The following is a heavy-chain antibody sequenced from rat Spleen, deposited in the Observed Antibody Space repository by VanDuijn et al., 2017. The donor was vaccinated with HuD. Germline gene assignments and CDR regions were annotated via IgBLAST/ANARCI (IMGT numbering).Heavy chain of an antibody. CDR1: GFSFSKYG. CDR3: TRGGYFRY. CDR2: ITYDGNST. D-gene: IGHD2-5*01. V-gene: IGHV5-29*01. Sequence: EVQLVESGGGFVQPGGSLKLSCAASGFSFSKYGMAWVCQAPTKGLEWVASITYDGNSTFYRDSVRGRFTISRDDSKSTLYLQMDSLRSEDTATYYCTRGGYFRYWGQGVMVTVSS. J-gene: IGHJ2*01.